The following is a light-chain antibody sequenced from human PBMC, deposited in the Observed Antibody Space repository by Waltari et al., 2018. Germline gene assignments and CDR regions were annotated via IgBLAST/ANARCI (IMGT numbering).Light chain of an antibody. CDR2: RTS. CDR3: QQYGSPLWS. CDR1: QTLSSSY. V-gene: IGKV3-20*01. J-gene: IGKJ1*01. Sequence: EIVLTQSPDTLSLSPGERATLSCRASQTLSSSYLAWYQQKPGQAPRLRIYRTSSRATGIPDRFSGSGSGTDFSLTINRLEPEDSAVYYCQQYGSPLWSFGQGTKVEIK.